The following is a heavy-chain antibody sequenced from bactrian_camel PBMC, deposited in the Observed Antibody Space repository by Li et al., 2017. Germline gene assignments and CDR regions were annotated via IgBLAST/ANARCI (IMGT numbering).Heavy chain of an antibody. CDR3: GGPNTGY. Sequence: VQLVESGGGSVQPGGSLRLSCVVSGYTGATGAMGWFRQAPGKGREGIAGTDRTGRGTYYAGSVKGRFTISQDSAKNTLYLQMNSLNPGDTAMYYCGGPNTGYWGQGTQVTVS. CDR2: TDRTGRGT. V-gene: IGHV3S31*01. J-gene: IGHJ6*01. CDR1: GYTGATGA.